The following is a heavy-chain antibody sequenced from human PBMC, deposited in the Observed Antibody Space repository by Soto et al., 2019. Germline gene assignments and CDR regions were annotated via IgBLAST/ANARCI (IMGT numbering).Heavy chain of an antibody. CDR2: MNPNSGNT. D-gene: IGHD2-2*02. CDR3: ARANCISTSCYTSHYYGMDV. Sequence: GASVKVSCKASGYTFTSYDINWVRQATGQGLEWMGWMNPNSGNTGYAQKFQGRVTMTRNTSISTAYMELSSLRSEDTAVYYCARANCISTSCYTSHYYGMDVWGQGTTVTVSS. CDR1: GYTFTSYD. V-gene: IGHV1-8*01. J-gene: IGHJ6*02.